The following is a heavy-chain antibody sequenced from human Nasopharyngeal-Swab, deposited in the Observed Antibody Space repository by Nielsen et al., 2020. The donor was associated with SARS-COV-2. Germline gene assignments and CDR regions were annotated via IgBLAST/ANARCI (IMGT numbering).Heavy chain of an antibody. CDR1: GFTFSSYS. J-gene: IGHJ3*02. V-gene: IGHV3-21*01. CDR2: ITSGSSYI. Sequence: GGSLRLSCAASGFTFSSYSMNWVRQAPGKGLEWVSSITSGSSYIYYADSVKGRFTISGDNAKNSLFLQMNSLRAEDTAVYYCARGYDFRSGSNAFDIWGQGTMVTVSS. CDR3: ARGYDFRSGSNAFDI. D-gene: IGHD3-3*01.